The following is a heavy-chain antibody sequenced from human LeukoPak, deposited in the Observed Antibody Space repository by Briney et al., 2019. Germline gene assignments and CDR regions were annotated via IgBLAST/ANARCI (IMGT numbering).Heavy chain of an antibody. V-gene: IGHV6-1*01. D-gene: IGHD2-21*01. Sequence: SQTLSLTCAISGDRVSSNSAAWNWIRQSPSIGLEWLGRTYYRSKWYNDYAVSVKSRTTINPDTSKNQFSLQLNSVTPEDTAVYYCARSGVIDMVPFDHWGQGTLVTVSS. CDR2: TYYRSKWYN. CDR1: GDRVSSNSAA. J-gene: IGHJ4*02. CDR3: ARSGVIDMVPFDH.